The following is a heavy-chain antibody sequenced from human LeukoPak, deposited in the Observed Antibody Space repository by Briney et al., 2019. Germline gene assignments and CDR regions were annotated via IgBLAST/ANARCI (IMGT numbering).Heavy chain of an antibody. V-gene: IGHV3-21*01. Sequence: GGSLRLSCAASGFTFSSYSMNWVRQAQGKGLEWVSSISSSSSYIYYADSVKGRFTISRDNAKNSLYLQMNSLRADDTAVYYCARDRAAAGPFDYWGQGTLVTVSS. D-gene: IGHD6-13*01. J-gene: IGHJ4*02. CDR1: GFTFSSYS. CDR2: ISSSSSYI. CDR3: ARDRAAAGPFDY.